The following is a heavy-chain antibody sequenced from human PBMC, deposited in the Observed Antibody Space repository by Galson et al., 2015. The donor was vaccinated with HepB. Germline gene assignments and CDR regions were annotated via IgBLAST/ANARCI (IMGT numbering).Heavy chain of an antibody. CDR3: ARGGCSSTSCYVFYYYYYYMDV. D-gene: IGHD2-2*01. J-gene: IGHJ6*03. CDR2: ISAYNGNT. CDR1: GYTFTSYG. Sequence: SVKVSCKASGYTFTSYGISWVRQAPGQGLEWMGWISAYNGNTNYAQKLQGRVTMTTDTSTSTAYMELRSLRSDDTAVYYCARGGCSSTSCYVFYYYYYYMDVWGKGTTVTVSS. V-gene: IGHV1-18*04.